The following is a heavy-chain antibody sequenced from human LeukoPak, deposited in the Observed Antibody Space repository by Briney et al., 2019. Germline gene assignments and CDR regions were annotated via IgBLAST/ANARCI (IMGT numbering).Heavy chain of an antibody. V-gene: IGHV4-59*01. J-gene: IGHJ3*02. CDR3: ARDRYSSSAFDI. D-gene: IGHD6-6*01. Sequence: LTCTVXGGSISSYYXSWIRQPPGKGLXWIGYIYYSGSTNYNPSLKSRVTISVDTSKNQFSPKLSSVTAADTAVYYCARDRYSSSAFDIWGQGTMVTVSS. CDR1: GGSISSYY. CDR2: IYYSGST.